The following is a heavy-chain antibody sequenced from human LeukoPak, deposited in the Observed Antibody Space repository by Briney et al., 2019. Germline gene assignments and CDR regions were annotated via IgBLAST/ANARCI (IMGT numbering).Heavy chain of an antibody. CDR1: GYTLTELS. D-gene: IGHD6-19*01. CDR2: FDPEDGET. Sequence: VSVKVSCKVSGYTLTELSMHWVRQAPGKGLEWMGGFDPEDGETIYAQKFQGRVTMTEDTSTDTAYMELSSLRSEDTAVYYCATVRRSGWYIDYWGQGTLVTVSS. CDR3: ATVRRSGWYIDY. V-gene: IGHV1-24*01. J-gene: IGHJ4*02.